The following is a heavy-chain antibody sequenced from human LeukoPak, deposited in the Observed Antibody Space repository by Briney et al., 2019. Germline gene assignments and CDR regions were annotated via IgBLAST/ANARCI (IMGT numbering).Heavy chain of an antibody. V-gene: IGHV3-74*01. CDR2: IGSDGSSA. D-gene: IGHD5-18*01. CDR1: GFTFSTYF. CDR3: ARGQSDTPMALEGMDV. Sequence: GGSLRLSCAASGFTFSTYFIHWVRQGPGKGLVWVSRIGSDGSSASSADSVKGRFTISRDNAKNSLYLQMNSLRAEDTAVYYCARGQSDTPMALEGMDVWGQGTTVTVSS. J-gene: IGHJ6*02.